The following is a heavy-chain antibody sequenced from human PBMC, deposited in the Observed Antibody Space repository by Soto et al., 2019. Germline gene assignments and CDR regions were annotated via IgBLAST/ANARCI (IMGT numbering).Heavy chain of an antibody. J-gene: IGHJ5*02. Sequence: PPGKGLNWIGNIYYSGTTYYNPSLKSRVTISVDTSKNQFSLKLSSVTAADTAVYYCARNRITMVRGAHYALDWFDPWGQGTLVTGSS. CDR3: ARNRITMVRGAHYALDWFDP. CDR2: IYYSGTT. D-gene: IGHD3-10*01. V-gene: IGHV4-39*01.